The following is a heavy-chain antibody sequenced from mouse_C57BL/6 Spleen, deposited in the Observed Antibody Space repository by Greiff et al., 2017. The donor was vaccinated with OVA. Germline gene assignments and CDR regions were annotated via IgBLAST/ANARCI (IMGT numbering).Heavy chain of an antibody. D-gene: IGHD3-2*02. Sequence: VQLQQPGAELVRPGSSVKLSCKASGYTFTSYWMHWVKQRPIQGLEWIGNIDPSDSETHYNQKFKDKATLTVDKSSSTAYMQLSSLTSEDSAVYYCARWDSSGYPRMDYWGQGTSVTVSS. J-gene: IGHJ4*01. CDR1: GYTFTSYW. CDR3: ARWDSSGYPRMDY. CDR2: IDPSDSET. V-gene: IGHV1-52*01.